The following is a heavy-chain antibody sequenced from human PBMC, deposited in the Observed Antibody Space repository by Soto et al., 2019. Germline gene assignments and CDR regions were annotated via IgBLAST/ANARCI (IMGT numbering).Heavy chain of an antibody. CDR2: IIPIFGTA. CDR3: ERVDILVVVALHHLLLDI. Sequence: SVKVSCKASGGTFSSYAISWVRQAPGQGLEWMGGIIPIFGTANYAQKFQGRVTITADESTSTAYMELSSLRSDDTAVYYCERVDILVVVALHHLLLDIWGQGTMVTVSS. V-gene: IGHV1-69*13. D-gene: IGHD2-15*01. J-gene: IGHJ3*02. CDR1: GGTFSSYA.